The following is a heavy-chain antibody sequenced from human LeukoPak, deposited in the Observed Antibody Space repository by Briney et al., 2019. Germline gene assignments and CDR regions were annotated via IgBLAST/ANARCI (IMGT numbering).Heavy chain of an antibody. J-gene: IGHJ6*02. CDR3: ARDHVVVVAAPTYYYGRDV. CDR1: GGSISSSNW. Sequence: SETLSLTCAVSGGSISSSNWWSWVRQPPGKGLEWIGEIYHSGSTNYNPSLKSRVTISVDKSKNQFSLKLSSVTAADTAVYYCARDHVVVVAAPTYYYGRDVWGQGPTVTVSS. D-gene: IGHD2-15*01. CDR2: IYHSGST. V-gene: IGHV4-4*02.